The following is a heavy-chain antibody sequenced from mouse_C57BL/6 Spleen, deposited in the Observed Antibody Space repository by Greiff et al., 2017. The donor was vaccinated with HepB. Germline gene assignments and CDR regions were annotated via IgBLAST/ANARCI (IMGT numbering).Heavy chain of an antibody. CDR1: GFTFSDYG. Sequence: EVKLMESGGGLVKPGGSLKLSCAASGFTFSDYGMHWVRQAPEKGLEWVAYISSGSSTIYYADTVKGRFTISRDNAKNTLFLQMTSLRSEDTAMYYCARLGWLRPLYWYFDVWGTGTTVTVSS. J-gene: IGHJ1*03. CDR2: ISSGSSTI. V-gene: IGHV5-17*01. D-gene: IGHD2-2*01. CDR3: ARLGWLRPLYWYFDV.